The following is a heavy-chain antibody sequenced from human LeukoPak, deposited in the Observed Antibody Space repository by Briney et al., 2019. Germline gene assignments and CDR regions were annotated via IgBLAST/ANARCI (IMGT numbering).Heavy chain of an antibody. Sequence: SGGSLRLSCAASGFTFSNCWMTWVRQAPGKGLEWVAHIKEDGGEKHYVDPVKGRFTISRDNAKNSLYLQMNSLRAEDTAMYHCVRDRGYCSGGTCYALWDYWGQGTLVTVSS. CDR2: IKEDGGEK. CDR1: GFTFSNCW. D-gene: IGHD2-15*01. J-gene: IGHJ4*02. CDR3: VRDRGYCSGGTCYALWDY. V-gene: IGHV3-7*01.